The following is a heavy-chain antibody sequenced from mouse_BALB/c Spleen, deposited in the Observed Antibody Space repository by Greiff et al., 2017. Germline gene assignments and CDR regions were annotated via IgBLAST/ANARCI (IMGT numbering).Heavy chain of an antibody. V-gene: IGHV5-12-1*01. CDR3: ARQGRYYGSSYYFDY. CDR2: ISSGGGST. Sequence: EVMLVESGGGLVKPGGSLKLSCAASGFAFSSYDMSWVRQTPEKRLEWVAYISSGGGSTYYPDTVKGRFTISRDNAKNTLYLQMSSLKSEDTAMYYCARQGRYYGSSYYFDYWGQGTTLTVSS. D-gene: IGHD1-1*01. J-gene: IGHJ2*01. CDR1: GFAFSSYD.